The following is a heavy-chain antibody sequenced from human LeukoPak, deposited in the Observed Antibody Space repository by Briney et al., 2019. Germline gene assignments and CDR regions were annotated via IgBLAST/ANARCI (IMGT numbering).Heavy chain of an antibody. D-gene: IGHD6-13*01. CDR1: GFTFSSYA. Sequence: PGSSLRLSCAPSGFTFSSYAMHWVRQAPGKGLEWVAVISYDGSNTYYADSVKGRFTISRDNSKNTLNLQMNSLRAEDTAVYYCARSPAAGQYYGVDVWGQGTTVTVSS. V-gene: IGHV3-30-3*01. CDR3: ARSPAAGQYYGVDV. J-gene: IGHJ6*02. CDR2: ISYDGSNT.